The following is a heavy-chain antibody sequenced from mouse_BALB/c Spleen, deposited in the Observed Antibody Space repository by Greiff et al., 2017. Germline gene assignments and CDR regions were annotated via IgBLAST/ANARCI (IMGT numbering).Heavy chain of an antibody. CDR3: TRGGNRDDGRAWFAY. D-gene: IGHD2-14*01. CDR2: IYPSDSYT. CDR1: GYTFTSYW. V-gene: IGHV1-69*02. Sequence: QVQLKQPGAELVRPGASVKLSCKASGYTFTSYWINWVKQRPGQGLEWIGNIYPSDSYTNYNQKFKDKATLTVDKSSSTAYMQLSSPTSEDSAVYYCTRGGNRDDGRAWFAYWGQGTLVTVSA. J-gene: IGHJ3*01.